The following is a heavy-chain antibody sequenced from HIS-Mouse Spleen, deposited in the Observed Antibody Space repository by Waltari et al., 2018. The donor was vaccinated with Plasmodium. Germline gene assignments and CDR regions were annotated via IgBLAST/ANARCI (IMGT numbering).Heavy chain of an antibody. J-gene: IGHJ3*02. V-gene: IGHV3-53*01. CDR2: SYSGGRT. CDR3: ARGMKSSSSAFDI. D-gene: IGHD6-6*01. CDR1: GLTASSTY. Sequence: EVQLVESGGGLIQPGGSLRLSCAASGLTASSTYLSWFRQAAGKGLEWVSVSYSGGRTYYADSVKGRFTISRDNSKNTLYLQMNSLRAEDTAVYYCARGMKSSSSAFDIWGQGTMVTVSS.